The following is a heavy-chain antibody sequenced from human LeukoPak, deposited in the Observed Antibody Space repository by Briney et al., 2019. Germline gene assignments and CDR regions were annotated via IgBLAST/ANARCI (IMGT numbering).Heavy chain of an antibody. J-gene: IGHJ4*02. CDR3: ARDSTRFDY. Sequence: GGSLRLSCAASGFTFSSYSMNWVRQAPGKGLEWVSSISSSSTYIYYTDSMKGRFTISRDNAKNSLYLQMNSLRAEDTAVYYCARDSTRFDYWGQGALVTVSS. CDR2: ISSSSTYI. V-gene: IGHV3-21*01. CDR1: GFTFSSYS.